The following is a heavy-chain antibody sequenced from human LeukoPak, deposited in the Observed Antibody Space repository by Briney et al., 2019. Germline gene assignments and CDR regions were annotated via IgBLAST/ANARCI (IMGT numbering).Heavy chain of an antibody. CDR1: GFTFSNYG. CDR2: IWYDGSNK. D-gene: IGHD2-21*02. J-gene: IGHJ3*02. Sequence: GGSLRLSCAASGFTFSNYGMHWVRQAPGKGLEWVAVIWYDGSNKYYADSVKGRFTISRDNSKSTLYLQMNDLRAEDTAVYYCHIVVVTAIGVPFDIWGQGTMVTVSP. CDR3: HIVVVTAIGVPFDI. V-gene: IGHV3-33*01.